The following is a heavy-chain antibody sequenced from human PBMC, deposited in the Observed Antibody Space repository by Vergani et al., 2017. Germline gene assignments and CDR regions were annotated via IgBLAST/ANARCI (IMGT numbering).Heavy chain of an antibody. CDR3: ARRVPFSAFEGQMLCYGLDV. CDR2: ISGYNGNT. J-gene: IGHJ6*02. CDR1: GYTFTIYS. D-gene: IGHD2-2*01. V-gene: IGHV1-18*01. Sequence: QVQLVQSGAEVKKPGASVKVSCKASGYTFTIYSIGWVRQAPGQGLEWLGWISGYNGNTNYAQKLQGRVTMTTDTSTSKAYMELRNLRSDDTAVYYCARRVPFSAFEGQMLCYGLDVWGQGTTVTASS.